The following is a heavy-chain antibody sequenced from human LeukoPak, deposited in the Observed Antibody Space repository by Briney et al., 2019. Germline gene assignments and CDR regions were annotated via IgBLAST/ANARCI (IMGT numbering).Heavy chain of an antibody. D-gene: IGHD3-16*01. J-gene: IGHJ4*02. CDR1: GLTFDDYA. V-gene: IGHV3-43*02. CDR2: ISGDGGST. Sequence: PGGSLRLSCVASGLTFDDYAMHWVRQAPGKGLEWVSLISGDGGSTSYADSVKGRFSISRDNSKNSLYLQMNSLRTEDTAMYYCAKESGKFDDWGQGTLVAVSS. CDR3: AKESGKFDD.